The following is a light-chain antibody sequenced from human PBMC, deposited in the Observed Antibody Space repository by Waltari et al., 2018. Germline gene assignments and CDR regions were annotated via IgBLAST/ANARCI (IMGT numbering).Light chain of an antibody. J-gene: IGKJ1*01. CDR2: GAS. CDR3: QKYDRLPAT. V-gene: IGKV3-20*01. CDR1: QSVSRF. Sequence: EIVLTQSPGTLSLSTGGRATLSCRASQSVSRFLACYQQKPGQAPRLLIVGASSRATGIPVSFICSGSGTDFSLTISRLEPEDFAVYYCQKYDRLPATFGQGTKVEIK.